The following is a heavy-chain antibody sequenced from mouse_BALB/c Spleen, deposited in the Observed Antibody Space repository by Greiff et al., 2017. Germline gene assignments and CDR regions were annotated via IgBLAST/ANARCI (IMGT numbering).Heavy chain of an antibody. CDR3: AREEHYYGSRGYFDV. J-gene: IGHJ1*01. CDR2: IAPGSGST. Sequence: DLVKPGASVKLSCKASGYTFTSYWINWIKQRPGQGLEWIGRIAPGSGSTYYNEMFKGKATLTVDTSSSTAYIQLSSLSSEDSAVYFCAREEHYYGSRGYFDVWGAGTTVTVSS. D-gene: IGHD1-1*01. CDR1: GYTFTSYW. V-gene: IGHV1S41*01.